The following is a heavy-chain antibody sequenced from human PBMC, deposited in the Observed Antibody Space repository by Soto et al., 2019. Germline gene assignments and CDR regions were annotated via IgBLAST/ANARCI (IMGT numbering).Heavy chain of an antibody. D-gene: IGHD6-6*01. J-gene: IGHJ3*02. CDR1: VYTFTSNY. Sequence: SAVKPCCKASVYTFTSNYMHWLRQAPGQGLEWMGIINPSGGSTSYAQKFQGRVTMTRDTSTSTVYMELSTMRSEDTAVYYCGRDRAIGVGCSYPGCALFIW. V-gene: IGHV1-46*01. CDR3: GRDRAIGVGCSYPGCALFI. CDR2: INPSGGST.